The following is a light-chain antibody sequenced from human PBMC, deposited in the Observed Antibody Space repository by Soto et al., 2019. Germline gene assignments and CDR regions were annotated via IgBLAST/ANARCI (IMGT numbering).Light chain of an antibody. Sequence: EIVMTQSPATLSVSPGERATLSCRASQSVRRNLAWYQHKLCQAPRLLIYDASTRATGIPDRFTGSGSGTEFELTSSNLQAEDFAVYYCHQHTTWPRTFGQGTKLEI. V-gene: IGKV3-15*01. J-gene: IGKJ2*01. CDR2: DAS. CDR1: QSVRRN. CDR3: HQHTTWPRT.